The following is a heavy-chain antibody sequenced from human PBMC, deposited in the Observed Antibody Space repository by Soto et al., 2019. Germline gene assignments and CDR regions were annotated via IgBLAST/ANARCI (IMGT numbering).Heavy chain of an antibody. J-gene: IGHJ4*02. CDR1: GFTFSSYS. Sequence: EVQLVESGGGLVQPGGSLRLSCAASGFTFSSYSMNWVRQAPGKGLEWVSSISSSSSYIYYADSVKGRFTISRDNAKNSLYLQMNSLRAEDTAVYYCAREGGYDSSGYYYDYWGQGTLVTVSS. CDR3: AREGGYDSSGYYYDY. V-gene: IGHV3-21*01. D-gene: IGHD3-22*01. CDR2: ISSSSSYI.